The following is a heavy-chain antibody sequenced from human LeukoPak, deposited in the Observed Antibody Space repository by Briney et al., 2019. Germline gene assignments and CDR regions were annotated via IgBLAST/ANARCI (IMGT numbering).Heavy chain of an antibody. Sequence: GGSLRLSCAASGFTFSSYTMNWVRQAPGKGLEWVSSIRSSGSYIYYADSVKGRFTISRDNAENSLYLQMNSLRAEDTAVYYRARGVQIDYWGQGTLVTVSS. CDR3: ARGVQIDY. D-gene: IGHD1-1*01. CDR2: IRSSGSYI. J-gene: IGHJ4*02. V-gene: IGHV3-21*01. CDR1: GFTFSSYT.